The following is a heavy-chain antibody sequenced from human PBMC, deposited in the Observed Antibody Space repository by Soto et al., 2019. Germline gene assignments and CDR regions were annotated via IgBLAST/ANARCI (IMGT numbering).Heavy chain of an antibody. V-gene: IGHV4-59*11. J-gene: IGHJ4*02. Sequence: SETQSLTCTVSGGSISSHYWGWIRQPPGKRLEWIGNIYYSGSTNYNPSLKSRVTISIDTSKTQFSLKLSSVTAADTAIYYCATMIGYFDYWGQGTLVTVSS. CDR3: ATMIGYFDY. CDR1: GGSISSHY. CDR2: IYYSGST. D-gene: IGHD3-22*01.